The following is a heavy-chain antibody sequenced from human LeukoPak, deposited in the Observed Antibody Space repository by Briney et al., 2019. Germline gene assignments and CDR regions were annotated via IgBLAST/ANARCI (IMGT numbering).Heavy chain of an antibody. CDR2: IYYSGST. CDR3: ARRSPGGAADY. Sequence: PSETLSLTCTVSGGSISSYFWSWIRQPPGKGLEWVGYIYYSGSTNYNPSLKSRVTMSVDTSKTQFSLKLSSVTAADTAVYYCARRSPGGAADYWGQGTRVTVSS. CDR1: GGSISSYF. D-gene: IGHD1-26*01. V-gene: IGHV4-59*08. J-gene: IGHJ4*02.